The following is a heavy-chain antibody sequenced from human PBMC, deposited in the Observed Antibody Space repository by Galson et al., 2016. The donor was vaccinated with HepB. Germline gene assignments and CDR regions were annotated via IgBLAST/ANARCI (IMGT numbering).Heavy chain of an antibody. V-gene: IGHV3-11*04. CDR3: ANLHYYASQY. CDR1: GFNFRASY. D-gene: IGHD3-10*01. CDR2: ISESGTNT. Sequence: SLRLSCAASGFNFRASYMIWIRQAPGKSLEWLSFISESGTNTFNADSVRGRFTISRDNAKNSLYLQMNSLRVEETAIYYCANLHYYASQYWGQGTLVTVSS. J-gene: IGHJ4*02.